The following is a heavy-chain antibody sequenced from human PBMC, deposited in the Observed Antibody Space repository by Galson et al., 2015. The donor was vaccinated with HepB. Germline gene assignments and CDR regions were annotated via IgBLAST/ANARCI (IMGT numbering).Heavy chain of an antibody. D-gene: IGHD3/OR15-3a*01. CDR2: IIPIFGTA. V-gene: IGHV1-69*13. J-gene: IGHJ5*02. CDR1: GGTFSSYA. Sequence: SVKVSCKASGGTFSSYAISWVRQAPGQGLEWMGGIIPIFGTANYAQKFQGRVTITADESTSTAYMELSSLRSEDTAVYYCARGDWDPRWGWFDPWGQGTLVTVSS. CDR3: ARGDWDPRWGWFDP.